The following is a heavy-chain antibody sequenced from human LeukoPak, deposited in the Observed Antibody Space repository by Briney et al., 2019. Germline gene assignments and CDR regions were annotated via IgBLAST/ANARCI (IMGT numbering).Heavy chain of an antibody. J-gene: IGHJ5*02. CDR2: IYYSGST. CDR1: GGSISSSSYH. Sequence: SETLSLTCTVSGGSISSSSYHWGWIRQPPGKGLEWIGSIYYSGSTYYNPSLKSRVTISVDTSKNQFSLKLSSVTAADTAVYYCARHPIVIIPAAMRINNWFDPWGQGTLVTVSS. CDR3: ARHPIVIIPAAMRINNWFDP. V-gene: IGHV4-39*01. D-gene: IGHD2-2*01.